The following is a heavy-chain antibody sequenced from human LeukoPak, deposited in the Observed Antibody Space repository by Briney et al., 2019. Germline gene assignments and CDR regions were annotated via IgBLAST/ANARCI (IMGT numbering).Heavy chain of an antibody. CDR3: ANMQYGDYVFDY. V-gene: IGHV3-23*01. CDR2: ISGSGGST. D-gene: IGHD4-17*01. CDR1: GFTFRSYA. J-gene: IGHJ4*02. Sequence: GGSLRLSCAASGFTFRSYAMSWVRQAPGKGLEWVSAISGSGGSTYYADSVKGRFTISRDNSKNTLYLQMNSLRAEDTAVYYCANMQYGDYVFDYWGQGTLVTVSS.